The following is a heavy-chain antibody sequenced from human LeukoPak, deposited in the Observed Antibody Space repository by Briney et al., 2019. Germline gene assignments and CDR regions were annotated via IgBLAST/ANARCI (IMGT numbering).Heavy chain of an antibody. V-gene: IGHV1-2*04. CDR3: ARDRYGSVDVGMDV. J-gene: IGHJ6*02. CDR1: GYTFTGYY. Sequence: ASVKVSCKASGYTFTGYYMHWVRQAPGQGLEWMGWINPNSGGTNYAQKFQGWVTMTRDTSISTAYMELSRLRSDDTAVYYCARDRYGSVDVGMDVWGQGTTVTVSS. D-gene: IGHD3-10*01. CDR2: INPNSGGT.